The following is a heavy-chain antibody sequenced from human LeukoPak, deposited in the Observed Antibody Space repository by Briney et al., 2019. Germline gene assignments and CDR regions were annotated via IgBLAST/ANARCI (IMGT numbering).Heavy chain of an antibody. CDR3: ARGADVYSSGWYEGWFDP. J-gene: IGHJ5*02. CDR1: GYTFTSYA. CDR2: INTNTGNP. Sequence: ASVKVSCKASGYTFTSYAMNWVRQAPGQGLEWMGWINTNTGNPTYAQGFTGRFVFSLGTSVSTAYLQISSLKAEDTAAYYCARGADVYSSGWYEGWFDPWGQGTLVAVSS. D-gene: IGHD6-19*01. V-gene: IGHV7-4-1*02.